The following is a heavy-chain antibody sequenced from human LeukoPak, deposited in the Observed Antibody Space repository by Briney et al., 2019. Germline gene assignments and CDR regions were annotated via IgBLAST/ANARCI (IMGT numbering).Heavy chain of an antibody. Sequence: ASVKVSCKASGGTFSNYAISWVRQAPGQGLEWMGGIIPIFGTANYAQKFRGRVTITADKSTRTAYMELSSLRSEDTAVYYCAAAVGATRRAFDIWGQGTMVTVSS. J-gene: IGHJ3*02. CDR3: AAAVGATRRAFDI. D-gene: IGHD1-26*01. CDR1: GGTFSNYA. CDR2: IIPIFGTA. V-gene: IGHV1-69*06.